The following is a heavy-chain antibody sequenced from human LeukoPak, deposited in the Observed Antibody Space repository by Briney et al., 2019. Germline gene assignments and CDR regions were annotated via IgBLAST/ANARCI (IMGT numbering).Heavy chain of an antibody. D-gene: IGHD2-15*01. CDR3: ARHRGGFDL. CDR1: GGSISGYY. CDR2: IYSTGST. J-gene: IGHJ3*01. Sequence: SETLSLTCTVSGGSISGYYWSWVRQSPEKGLESIGFIYSTGSTSYNPSLRSRVTISIDTSQNQFYLRLTSVTAADTAAYYCARHRGGFDLWGQGTMVTVSS. V-gene: IGHV4-59*01.